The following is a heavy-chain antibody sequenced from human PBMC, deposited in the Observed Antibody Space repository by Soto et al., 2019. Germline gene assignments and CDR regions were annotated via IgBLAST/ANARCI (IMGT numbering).Heavy chain of an antibody. J-gene: IGHJ5*02. D-gene: IGHD2-2*01. CDR2: ISPYIDNT. CDR1: GFSLSDDV. V-gene: IGHV1-18*01. CDR3: ATSEFPASMGGWFAT. Sequence: ASVKVSCKASGFSLSDDVINWMRHAPGQGLDWVGWISPYIDNTNYAQKFQDRVTLTTDTSTSTAYMELRSLRSDDTAVYYCATSEFPASMGGWFATWGQGTLVTVSS.